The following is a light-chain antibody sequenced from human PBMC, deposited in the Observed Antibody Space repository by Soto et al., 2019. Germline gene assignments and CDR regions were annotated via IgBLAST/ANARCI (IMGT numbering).Light chain of an antibody. Sequence: EIVMTQSPATLSVSPGERATLSCMASQSVSSNLAWYQQKPGQAPRHLIYGASTRATGIPARFSGSGSVTEFTLTISGLQSEDGAVYYCQHYNNWPPGTFGQGTKVESK. CDR1: QSVSSN. J-gene: IGKJ1*01. CDR3: QHYNNWPPGT. CDR2: GAS. V-gene: IGKV3-15*01.